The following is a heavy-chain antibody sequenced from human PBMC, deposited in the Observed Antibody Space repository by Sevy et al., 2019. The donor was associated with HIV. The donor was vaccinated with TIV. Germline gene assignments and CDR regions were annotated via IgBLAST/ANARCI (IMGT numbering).Heavy chain of an antibody. CDR1: GFTVSGNY. CDR3: ARDRYYDASGYYYYYYGMDV. J-gene: IGHJ6*02. D-gene: IGHD3-22*01. CDR2: IDSGGST. V-gene: IGHV3-66*01. Sequence: WGSLRLSCEASGFTVSGNYMAWVRLAPGKGLEWVSLIDSGGSTYYADSVKGRFTISRANAKNTLYLQMNPLRAEDTAVYFCARDRYYDASGYYYYYYGMDVWGQGTTVTVSS.